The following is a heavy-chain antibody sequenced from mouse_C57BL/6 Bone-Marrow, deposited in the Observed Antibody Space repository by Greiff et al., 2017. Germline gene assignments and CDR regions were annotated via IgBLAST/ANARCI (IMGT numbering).Heavy chain of an antibody. Sequence: EVHLVESGAELVRPGASVKLSCTASGFNIKDDYMHWVKQRPEQGLEWIGWIDPENGDTEYASKFQGKATITSDTSSNTAYLQLSSLTSEDTAVYYCTTHYDYLWFAYWGQGTLVTVSA. V-gene: IGHV14-4*01. CDR3: TTHYDYLWFAY. CDR1: GFNIKDDY. J-gene: IGHJ3*01. D-gene: IGHD2-4*01. CDR2: IDPENGDT.